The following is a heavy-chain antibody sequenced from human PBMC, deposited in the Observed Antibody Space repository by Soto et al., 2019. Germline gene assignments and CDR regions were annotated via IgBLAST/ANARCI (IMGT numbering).Heavy chain of an antibody. D-gene: IGHD1-20*01. CDR2: VYYRGRS. Sequence: SETLSLTCTVSGGSVTNSSYYWGWSRQSPGKGLEWIGSVYYRGRSYSKSSVKSRVTISVDTSKNQSSLNLNSVTASDTAVYFCVSQRTTLITQAYFDYWGPGALVTVSS. CDR1: GGSVTNSSYY. J-gene: IGHJ4*02. V-gene: IGHV4-39*01. CDR3: VSQRTTLITQAYFDY.